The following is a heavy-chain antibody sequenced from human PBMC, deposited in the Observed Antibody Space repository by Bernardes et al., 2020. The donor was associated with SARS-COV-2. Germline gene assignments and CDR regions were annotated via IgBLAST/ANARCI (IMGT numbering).Heavy chain of an antibody. V-gene: IGHV3-9*01. CDR3: AKMGDYYGSGSNDY. CDR1: GFTFDDYA. J-gene: IGHJ4*02. D-gene: IGHD3-10*01. CDR2: ISWNSGSI. Sequence: SLRLSCAASGFTFDDYAMHWVRQAPGKGLEWVSGISWNSGSIGYADSVKGRFTISRDNAKNSLYLQMNSLRAEDTALYYCAKMGDYYGSGSNDYWGQGTLVTVSS.